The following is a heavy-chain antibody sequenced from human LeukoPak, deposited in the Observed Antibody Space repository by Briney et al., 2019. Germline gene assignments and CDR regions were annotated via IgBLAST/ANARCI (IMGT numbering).Heavy chain of an antibody. CDR3: ASNPGFGPYFDY. CDR2: IYTSGST. CDR1: GGPISRYY. V-gene: IGHV4-4*07. Sequence: PSETLSLACTVSGGPISRYYWSWIRQPAGKGLEWIGRIYTSGSTNYNPPLKSRVTISLGTSKNQFSLKLSYVTAAGQARYYLASNPGFGPYFDYWGQGTLVTASS. J-gene: IGHJ4*02. D-gene: IGHD3/OR15-3a*01.